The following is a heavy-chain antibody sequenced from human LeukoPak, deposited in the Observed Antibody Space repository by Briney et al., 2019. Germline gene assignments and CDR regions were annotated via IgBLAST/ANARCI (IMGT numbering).Heavy chain of an antibody. Sequence: GGSLRLSCATSGFTFNNYGMHWVRQPPGKGLEWVAFIRYDESDEYYTDSVRGRFTISRDNAKNSLYLQMNSLRAEDTAVYYCARGPSYCGNNCYYYFDSWGQGTLVTVSS. V-gene: IGHV3-30*02. J-gene: IGHJ4*02. D-gene: IGHD2-21*01. CDR3: ARGPSYCGNNCYYYFDS. CDR1: GFTFNNYG. CDR2: IRYDESDE.